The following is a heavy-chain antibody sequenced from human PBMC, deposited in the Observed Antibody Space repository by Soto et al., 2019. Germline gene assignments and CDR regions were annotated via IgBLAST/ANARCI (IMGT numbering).Heavy chain of an antibody. Sequence: GESLKISCKGSGYGFTSYCIGWVRQMPGKGLEWMGIIYPDDSDTRYSPSFQGQVTISADKSSSTAYLQWSSLKASDTAMYYCARHGYQLVAPAYWGQGTLVTVSS. D-gene: IGHD6-13*01. V-gene: IGHV5-51*01. CDR2: IYPDDSDT. J-gene: IGHJ4*02. CDR3: ARHGYQLVAPAY. CDR1: GYGFTSYC.